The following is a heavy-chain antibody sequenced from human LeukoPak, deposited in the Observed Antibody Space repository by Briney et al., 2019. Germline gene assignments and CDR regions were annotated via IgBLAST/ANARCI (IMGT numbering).Heavy chain of an antibody. J-gene: IGHJ4*02. CDR1: GYSISSGYY. Sequence: SETLSLTCTVSGYSISSGYYWGWIRQPPGKGLEWIGSIKYSGFTYYNSSLKSRLTISEDTSKNHFSLQLNSVTAADTAVYYCARATVTGLYYFDYWGQGALVTVSS. CDR2: IKYSGFT. D-gene: IGHD1-14*01. V-gene: IGHV4-38-2*02. CDR3: ARATVTGLYYFDY.